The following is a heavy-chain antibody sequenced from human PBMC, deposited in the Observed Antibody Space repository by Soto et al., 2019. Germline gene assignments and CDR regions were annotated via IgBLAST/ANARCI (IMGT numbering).Heavy chain of an antibody. CDR1: GGSVSSGSYY. Sequence: QVQLQESGPGLVKPSETLSLTCTVSGGSVSSGSYYWSWIRQPPGKGLEWIGYIYYSGSTNYNPSLKSRVTIAVDTSKNQFSLKLSSVTAADTAVYYCARGTVPAANNWFDPWGQGTLVTVSS. CDR2: IYYSGST. J-gene: IGHJ5*02. V-gene: IGHV4-61*01. D-gene: IGHD2-2*01. CDR3: ARGTVPAANNWFDP.